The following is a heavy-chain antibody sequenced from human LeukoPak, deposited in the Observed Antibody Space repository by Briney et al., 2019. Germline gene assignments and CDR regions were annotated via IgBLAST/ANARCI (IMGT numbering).Heavy chain of an antibody. CDR3: ARGSDCSGGSCYSYWYFDL. J-gene: IGHJ2*01. CDR1: GFTFSAYA. CDR2: ISSSDNTI. Sequence: GGSLRLSCAASGFTFSAYAMSWVRQAPGKGLEWVSYISSSDNTIHYADSVKGRFTISRDNAKNSLYLEMNSLRAEDTAMYYCARGSDCSGGSCYSYWYFDLWGRGTLVTVSS. V-gene: IGHV3-11*04. D-gene: IGHD2-15*01.